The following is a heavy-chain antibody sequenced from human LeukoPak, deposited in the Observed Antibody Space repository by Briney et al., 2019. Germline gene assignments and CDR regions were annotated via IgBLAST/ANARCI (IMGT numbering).Heavy chain of an antibody. J-gene: IGHJ3*02. V-gene: IGHV4-59*01. D-gene: IGHD3-22*01. CDR3: ARMQYYYDSSVYYRAQGAFDI. Sequence: SETLSLTCAVYGGSISSYYWSWIRQPPGKGLEWIGYIYYSGSTNYNPSLKSRVTISVDTSKNQFSLKLSSVTAADTAVYYCARMQYYYDSSVYYRAQGAFDIWGQGTMVTVSS. CDR1: GGSISSYY. CDR2: IYYSGST.